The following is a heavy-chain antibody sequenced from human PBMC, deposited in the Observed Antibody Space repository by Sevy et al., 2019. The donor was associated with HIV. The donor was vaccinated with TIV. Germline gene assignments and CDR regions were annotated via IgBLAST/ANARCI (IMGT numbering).Heavy chain of an antibody. CDR1: GFTFSDHY. J-gene: IGHJ4*02. CDR3: ARGHYDFWSGYLDY. Sequence: GGSLRLSCAASGFTFSDHYMDWVRQAPGKGLEWVGRTRNKANSYTTEHAASVKGRFTISRDDSKNSLYLQMNSLKTEDTAVYYCARGHYDFWSGYLDYWGQGTLVTVSS. V-gene: IGHV3-72*01. CDR2: TRNKANSYTT. D-gene: IGHD3-3*01.